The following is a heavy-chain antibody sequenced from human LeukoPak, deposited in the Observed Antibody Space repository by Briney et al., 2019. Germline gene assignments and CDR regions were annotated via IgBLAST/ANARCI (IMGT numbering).Heavy chain of an antibody. Sequence: SETLSLTCTVSGGSIISSDYHWGWVRQPPGKGLEWIETISYSGNTDYNPSLRSRVTISVDTSNNQFSLRLGSVTAADTAVYHCARHCCSGPAKRVFDIWGQGAMVTVSS. J-gene: IGHJ3*02. CDR2: ISYSGNT. D-gene: IGHD2-15*01. V-gene: IGHV4-39*01. CDR1: GGSIISSDYH. CDR3: ARHCCSGPAKRVFDI.